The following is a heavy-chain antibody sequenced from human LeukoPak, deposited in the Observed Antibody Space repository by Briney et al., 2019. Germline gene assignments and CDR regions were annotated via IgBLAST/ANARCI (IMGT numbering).Heavy chain of an antibody. CDR1: GFTFSNYW. J-gene: IGHJ4*02. CDR3: ARHDGGYGPFDY. Sequence: GGSLRLSCTATGFTFSNYWMSWVRQTPEKGLEWVANIKQDGSETVYVDSVKGRFTISRDNAQSSLYLQMNSLRAEDTAVYYCARHDGGYGPFDYWGQGTPVTVSS. V-gene: IGHV3-7*05. D-gene: IGHD5-12*01. CDR2: IKQDGSET.